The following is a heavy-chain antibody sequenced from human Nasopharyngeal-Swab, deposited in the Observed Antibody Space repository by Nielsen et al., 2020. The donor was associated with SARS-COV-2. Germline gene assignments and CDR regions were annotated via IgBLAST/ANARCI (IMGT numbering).Heavy chain of an antibody. CDR2: ISSSSSYI. J-gene: IGHJ4*02. CDR1: GFTFSNYW. D-gene: IGHD1-26*01. V-gene: IGHV3-21*01. CDR3: ARDGDYSGWELTDY. Sequence: GESLKISCAASGFTFSNYWMNWVRQAPGKGLEWVSSISSSSSYIYYADSVKGRFTISRDNAKNSLYLQMNSLRAEDTAVYYCARDGDYSGWELTDYWGQGTLVTVSS.